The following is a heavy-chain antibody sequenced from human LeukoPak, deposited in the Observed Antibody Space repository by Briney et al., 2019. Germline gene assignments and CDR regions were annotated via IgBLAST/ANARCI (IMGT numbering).Heavy chain of an antibody. J-gene: IGHJ3*02. V-gene: IGHV1-8*03. Sequence: GASVKVSCKASGYTFTSYDINWVRQATGQGLEWMGWMNPNSGNTGYAQKFQGRVTITRNTSISTAYMELSSLRSEDTAVYCCAREETYYYDSDDAFDIWGQGTMVTVSS. CDR3: AREETYYYDSDDAFDI. D-gene: IGHD3-22*01. CDR2: MNPNSGNT. CDR1: GYTFTSYD.